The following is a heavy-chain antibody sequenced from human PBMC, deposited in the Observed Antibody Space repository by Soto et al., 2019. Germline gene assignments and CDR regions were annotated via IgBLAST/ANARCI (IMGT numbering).Heavy chain of an antibody. CDR3: AKGLCVGTCPFDY. CDR2: VTLNSGTI. CDR1: GFTFHDSA. J-gene: IGHJ4*02. Sequence: EVQLVESGGGLVQPGGSLRLSCAVSGFTFHDSAMHWVRQAPGKGLEWVSSVTLNSGTIGYADSVQGRFTVSRDNARNSLYLQMNSVRAEDTDLYFCAKGLCVGTCPFDYWGQGTLVTVSS. D-gene: IGHD2-21*01. V-gene: IGHV3-9*01.